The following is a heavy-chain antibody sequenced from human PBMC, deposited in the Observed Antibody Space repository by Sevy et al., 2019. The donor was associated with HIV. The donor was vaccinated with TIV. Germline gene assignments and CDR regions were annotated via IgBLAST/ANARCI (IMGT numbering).Heavy chain of an antibody. CDR2: ISPHNGDT. CDR3: ARAYCSGGRCYSLAY. J-gene: IGHJ4*02. D-gene: IGHD2-15*01. CDR1: GYLFTSYR. Sequence: ASVKVSCKASGYLFTSYRITWVRQAPGKRLELVGWISPHNGDTNYAQRVQDRVTMITDTSTTTAYMELRSRTSDDSAVYYCARAYCSGGRCYSLAYWGQGTLVTVSS. V-gene: IGHV1-18*01.